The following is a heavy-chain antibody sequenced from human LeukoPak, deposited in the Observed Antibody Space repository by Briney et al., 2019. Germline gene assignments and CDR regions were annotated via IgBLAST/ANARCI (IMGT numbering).Heavy chain of an antibody. D-gene: IGHD1-26*01. Sequence: SETLSLTCTVSGGSISGYYWSLIRQPPGKGLEWIGYIYYSGSTNYNPSLKSRVTISVDTSKNQFSLKLSSVTAADTAVYYCARENVGTYDYWGQGSLVTVSS. J-gene: IGHJ4*02. V-gene: IGHV4-59*01. CDR2: IYYSGST. CDR1: GGSISGYY. CDR3: ARENVGTYDY.